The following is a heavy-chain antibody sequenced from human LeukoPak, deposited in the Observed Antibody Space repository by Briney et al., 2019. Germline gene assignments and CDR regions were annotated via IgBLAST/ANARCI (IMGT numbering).Heavy chain of an antibody. CDR2: ISGSGGST. J-gene: IGHJ4*02. D-gene: IGHD3-9*01. V-gene: IGHV3-23*01. CDR3: AKDPQGILTGFDY. CDR1: GFTFSSYA. Sequence: GGSLRLSCAASGFTFSSYAMSWVCQAPGKGLEWVSAISGSGGSTYYADSVKGRFTISRDNSKNTLYQQMNSLRAEDTAVYYCAKDPQGILTGFDYWGQGTLVTVSS.